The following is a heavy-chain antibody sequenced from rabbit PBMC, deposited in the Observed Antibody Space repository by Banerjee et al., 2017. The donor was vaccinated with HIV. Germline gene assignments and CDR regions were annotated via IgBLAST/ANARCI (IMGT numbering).Heavy chain of an antibody. CDR3: ARDAAGSSAFGYYGMDL. J-gene: IGHJ6*01. Sequence: QQQLEESGGGLVKPGGTLTLTCKASGIDFSSYYYMCWVRQAPGKGLEWIACIYAGSSGTTYYASWATGRFTISKTSSTTVTLQMTSLTAADTATYFCARDAAGSSAFGYYGMDLWGQGTLVT. CDR2: IYAGSSGTT. D-gene: IGHD8-1*01. V-gene: IGHV1S45*01. CDR1: GIDFSSYYY.